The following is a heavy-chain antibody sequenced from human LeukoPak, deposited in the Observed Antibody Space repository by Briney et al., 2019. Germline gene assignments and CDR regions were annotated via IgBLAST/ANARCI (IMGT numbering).Heavy chain of an antibody. V-gene: IGHV1-69*05. D-gene: IGHD3-22*01. CDR2: IIPIFGTA. CDR1: GGTFSRYA. Sequence: ASVKVSCKASGGTFSRYAISWVRQAPGQGLEWMGGIIPIFGTANYAQKFQGRVTITTDESTSTAYMELSSLRSEDTAVYYCARAHYYDSSGYYLFDYWGQGTLVTVSS. CDR3: ARAHYYDSSGYYLFDY. J-gene: IGHJ4*02.